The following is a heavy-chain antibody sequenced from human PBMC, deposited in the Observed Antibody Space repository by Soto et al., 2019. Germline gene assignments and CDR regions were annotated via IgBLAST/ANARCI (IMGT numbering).Heavy chain of an antibody. Sequence: GGSLRLSCAASGITLSSYAMSWVRQAPGKGPELVSGISASGGSTSYADSVKGRFTISRDNAKNSLYLQMNSLRAEDTAVYYCARDQPDTAMVKFFYYYGMDVWGQGTTVTVSS. V-gene: IGHV3-23*01. J-gene: IGHJ6*02. CDR2: ISASGGST. CDR3: ARDQPDTAMVKFFYYYGMDV. CDR1: GITLSSYA. D-gene: IGHD5-18*01.